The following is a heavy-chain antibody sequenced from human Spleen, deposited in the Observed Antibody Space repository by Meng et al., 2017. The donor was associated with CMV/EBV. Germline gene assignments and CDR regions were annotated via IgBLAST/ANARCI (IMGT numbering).Heavy chain of an antibody. D-gene: IGHD3-22*01. J-gene: IGHJ4*02. CDR2: IYYSGST. CDR3: ARTHYDRSGYFPNYFDY. Sequence: SETLSLTCTVPGGSISSNYWSWIRQPPGKGLEWIGYIYYSGSTNYKPSLKSRVTISVDTSKPQFSLKLSSVTTVDTAVYYCARTHYDRSGYFPNYFDYWGQGTQVTVSS. CDR1: GGSISSNY. V-gene: IGHV4-59*01.